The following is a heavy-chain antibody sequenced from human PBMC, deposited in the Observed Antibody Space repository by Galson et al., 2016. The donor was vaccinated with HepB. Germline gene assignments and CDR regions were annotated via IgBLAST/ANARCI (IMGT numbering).Heavy chain of an antibody. J-gene: IGHJ4*02. CDR3: ARYNGWYDY. CDR2: INGDKDNT. D-gene: IGHD6-19*01. CDR1: GYAFTSYA. V-gene: IGHV1-3*01. Sequence: SVKVSCKASGYAFTSYAMHWVRQAPGQRLEWMGWINGDKDNTKYSQKFQGRVIITKDTSASTVYMELSSPRSEDTAVYYCARYNGWYDYWGQGTLVTVSS.